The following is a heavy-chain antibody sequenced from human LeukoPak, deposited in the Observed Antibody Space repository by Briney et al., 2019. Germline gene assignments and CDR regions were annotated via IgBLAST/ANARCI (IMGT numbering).Heavy chain of an antibody. CDR3: ARWFGELLAFDY. J-gene: IGHJ4*02. Sequence: ASVKVSFKASGYTFTVYYMHWVRQAPGQGLEWMGWINPNSGGTNYAQKFQGRVTMTRDTSISTAYMELSRLRSDDTAVYYCARWFGELLAFDYWGQGTLVTVSS. CDR1: GYTFTVYY. V-gene: IGHV1-2*02. CDR2: INPNSGGT. D-gene: IGHD3-10*01.